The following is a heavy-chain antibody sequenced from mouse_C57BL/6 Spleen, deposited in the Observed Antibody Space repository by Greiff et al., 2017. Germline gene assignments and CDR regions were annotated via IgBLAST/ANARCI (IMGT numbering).Heavy chain of an antibody. J-gene: IGHJ1*03. CDR2: INPGSGGT. CDR3: ARGDYDGDWYFDV. V-gene: IGHV1-54*01. Sequence: VQLQQSGAELVRPGTSVKVSCKASGYAFTNYLIEWVKQRPGQGLEWIGVINPGSGGTNYNEKFKGKATLTADKSSSTAYMQLSSLTSEDSAVXFCARGDYDGDWYFDVWGTGTTVTVSS. D-gene: IGHD2-4*01. CDR1: GYAFTNYL.